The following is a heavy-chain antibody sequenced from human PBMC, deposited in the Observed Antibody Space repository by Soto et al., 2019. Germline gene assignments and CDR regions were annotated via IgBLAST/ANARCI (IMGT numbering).Heavy chain of an antibody. D-gene: IGHD6-13*01. CDR2: IWYDGSNK. Sequence: GGSLRLSCAASGFTFSSYGMHWVRQAPGKGLEWVAVIWYDGSNKYYADSVKGRFTISRDNSKNTLYLQMNSLRAEDTAVYYCARSDMGYSSSWTFDYWGQGTLVTVSS. V-gene: IGHV3-33*01. CDR3: ARSDMGYSSSWTFDY. CDR1: GFTFSSYG. J-gene: IGHJ4*02.